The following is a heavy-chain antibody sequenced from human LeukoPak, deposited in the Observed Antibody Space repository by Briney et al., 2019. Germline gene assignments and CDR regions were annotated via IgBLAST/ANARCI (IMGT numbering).Heavy chain of an antibody. D-gene: IGHD3-10*01. Sequence: SETLSLNCTVSGGSISSYYWSWIRKPPGKGLVLFRYISCASKYTPSLNSPVVISVDSSKHQSSLKLSSVTAADTAVYFCARGLSGYYYYGMDGWGQGTTGTVSS. V-gene: IGHV4-59*01. J-gene: IGHJ6*02. CDR2: ISCAS. CDR3: ARGLSGYYYYGMDG. CDR1: GGSISSYY.